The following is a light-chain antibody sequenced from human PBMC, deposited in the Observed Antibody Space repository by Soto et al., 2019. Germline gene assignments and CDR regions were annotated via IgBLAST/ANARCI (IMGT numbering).Light chain of an antibody. J-gene: IGKJ1*01. CDR2: GAS. CDR1: QNIRTF. V-gene: IGKV3-11*01. CDR3: QQHSHWPPWT. Sequence: EVVLTQSPATLSLSPGERATLSCRASQNIRTFLDWYQQKPGQAPRLLIYGASNRATGIPARFSGSGSGTDFTLTISSLESEDFAVYYCQQHSHWPPWTFGQGTRVVI.